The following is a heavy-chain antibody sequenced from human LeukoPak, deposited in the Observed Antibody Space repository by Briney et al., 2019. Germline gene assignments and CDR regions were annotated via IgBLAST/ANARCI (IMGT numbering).Heavy chain of an antibody. D-gene: IGHD4-17*01. Sequence: ASVKVSCKASGYTFTGYYMHWVRQAPGQGLEWMGIINPSGGSTSYAQKFQGRVTMTRDMSTSTVYMELSSLRSEDTAVYYCARGTRTVTTSVDYWGQGTLVTVSP. J-gene: IGHJ4*02. CDR3: ARGTRTVTTSVDY. V-gene: IGHV1-46*01. CDR1: GYTFTGYY. CDR2: INPSGGST.